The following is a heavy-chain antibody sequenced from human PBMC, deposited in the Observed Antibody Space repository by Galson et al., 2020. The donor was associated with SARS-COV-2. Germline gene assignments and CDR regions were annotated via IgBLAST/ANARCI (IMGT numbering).Heavy chain of an antibody. CDR3: ARGEIEMATSDYYYGMDV. J-gene: IGHJ6*02. CDR2: IYYSGST. V-gene: IGHV4-59*13. Sequence: SETLSLTCTVSGGSISSYYWSWIRQPPGKGLEWIGYIYYSGSTNYNPSLKSRGTISVDTSKNQFSLKLSSVTAADTAVYYCARGEIEMATSDYYYGMDVWGQGTTVTVSS. CDR1: GGSISSYY. D-gene: IGHD5-12*01.